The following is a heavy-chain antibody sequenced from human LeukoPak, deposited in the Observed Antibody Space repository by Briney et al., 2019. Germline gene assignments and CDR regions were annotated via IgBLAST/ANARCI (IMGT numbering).Heavy chain of an antibody. V-gene: IGHV4-39*02. CDR2: VYSSGNS. CDR3: GRYLGGSMLDE. J-gene: IGHJ4*02. CDR1: CGSITITSYY. Sequence: SETLSLTCTVSCGSITITSYYWGWTRHPPRKGLEWIGIVYSSGNSNYRPSLKTRVTISIDTSKNHFSLKVRSVTAADTPVYYCGRYLGGSMLDEWGQRTLVTVSS. D-gene: IGHD3-10*01.